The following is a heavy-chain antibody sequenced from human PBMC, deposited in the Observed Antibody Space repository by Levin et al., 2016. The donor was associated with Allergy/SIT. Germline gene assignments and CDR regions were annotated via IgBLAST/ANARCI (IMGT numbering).Heavy chain of an antibody. CDR3: ATRTWMITPSDGFDL. V-gene: IGHV1-24*01. J-gene: IGHJ3*01. CDR1: GYILTELS. Sequence: ASVKVSCKVSGYILTELSMHWVRQAPGKGLEWMGSFDPEDGETLYAQKFQGRVTLTEDTSTDTAYMELSSLRSEDTAVYYCATRTWMITPSDGFDLWGQGTMVTVSS. D-gene: IGHD4-23*01. CDR2: FDPEDGET.